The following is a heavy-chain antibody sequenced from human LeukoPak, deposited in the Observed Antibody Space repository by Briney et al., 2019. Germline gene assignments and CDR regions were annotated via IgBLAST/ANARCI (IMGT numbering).Heavy chain of an antibody. CDR1: GYTFTGYY. J-gene: IGHJ3*02. CDR2: INPNSGGT. Sequence: ASVKVSCKASGYTFTGYYMHWVRQAPGQGLEWMGWINPNSGGTNYAQKFQGRVTMTEDTSTDTAYMELSSLRSEDTAVYYCATARFITMIVVVLDAFDIWGQGTMVTVSS. D-gene: IGHD3-22*01. V-gene: IGHV1-2*02. CDR3: ATARFITMIVVVLDAFDI.